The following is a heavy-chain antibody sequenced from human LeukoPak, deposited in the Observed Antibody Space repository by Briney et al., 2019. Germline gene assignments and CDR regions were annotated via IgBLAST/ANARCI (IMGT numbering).Heavy chain of an antibody. CDR1: GFTFSSYT. CDR2: ISSSSSSTI. V-gene: IGHV3-48*01. D-gene: IGHD5-18*01. J-gene: IGHJ4*02. Sequence: QSGGSLRLSCAASGFTFSSYTMNWVRQAPGKGLEWASYISSSSSSTIYYADSVKGRFTISRDNAKNSLYLQMNSLRAEDTAVYYCARGRGYSYGQLDYWGQGTLVTVSS. CDR3: ARGRGYSYGQLDY.